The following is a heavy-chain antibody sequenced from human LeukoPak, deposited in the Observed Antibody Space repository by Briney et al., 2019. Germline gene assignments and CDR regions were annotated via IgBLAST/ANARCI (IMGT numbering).Heavy chain of an antibody. CDR2: ISSKGGST. V-gene: IGHV3-64*01. CDR1: GFTFGDYA. CDR3: ARGSYGGNFGAFDI. Sequence: GGSLRLSCTASGFTFGDYAMSWFRQAPGKGLEYVSAISSKGGSTYYANSVKGRFTISRDNSKNTLYLQMGSLRAEDMAVYYCARGSYGGNFGAFDIWGQGTMVTVSS. J-gene: IGHJ3*02. D-gene: IGHD4-17*01.